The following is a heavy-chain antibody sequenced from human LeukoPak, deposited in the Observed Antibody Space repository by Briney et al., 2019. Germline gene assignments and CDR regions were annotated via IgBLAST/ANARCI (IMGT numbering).Heavy chain of an antibody. CDR3: AKDLASAEVVDY. CDR1: GFTFSSYG. D-gene: IGHD6-13*01. J-gene: IGHJ4*02. V-gene: IGHV3-30*18. Sequence: PGRSLRLSCAASGFTFSSYGMHWVRQAPGKGLEWAAVISYDGSNKYYGDSVKGRFTISRDNSKNTLYLQMNSLRAEDTAVYYCAKDLASAEVVDYWGQGTLVSVSS. CDR2: ISYDGSNK.